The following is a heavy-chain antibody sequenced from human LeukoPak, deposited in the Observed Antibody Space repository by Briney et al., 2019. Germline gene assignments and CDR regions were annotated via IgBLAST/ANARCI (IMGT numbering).Heavy chain of an antibody. CDR2: INTNTGDP. CDR1: GYTFTRYA. J-gene: IGHJ4*02. CDR3: AAHNVLRYFDWLSPGGIDFDY. D-gene: IGHD3-9*01. Sequence: ASVTLSCKASGYTFTRYAMNWVRQAPGQGFECMGWINTNTGDPTYAQGFTGRFVFSLDTSVSTAFLQISSLKAEDTAVYYCAAHNVLRYFDWLSPGGIDFDYWGQGTLVTVSS. V-gene: IGHV7-4-1*02.